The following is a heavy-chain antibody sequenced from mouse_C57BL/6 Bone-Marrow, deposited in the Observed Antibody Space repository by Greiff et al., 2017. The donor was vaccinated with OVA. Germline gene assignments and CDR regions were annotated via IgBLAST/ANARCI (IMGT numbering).Heavy chain of an antibody. D-gene: IGHD2-3*01. CDR1: GFNIKDDY. Sequence: VQLQQSGAELVRPGASVKLSCTASGFNIKDDYMHWVKQRPEQGLEWIGWIDPENGDTEYASKFQGKATITADTSSNTAYLQLSSLPSEDTAVYSGTTYYDGYYVGFAYWGQGTLVTVSA. CDR3: TTYYDGYYVGFAY. V-gene: IGHV14-4*01. CDR2: IDPENGDT. J-gene: IGHJ3*01.